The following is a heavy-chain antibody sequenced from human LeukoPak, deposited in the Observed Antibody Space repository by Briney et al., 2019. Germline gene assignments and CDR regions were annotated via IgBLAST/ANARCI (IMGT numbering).Heavy chain of an antibody. CDR2: IYYSGST. CDR1: GGSISSYY. Sequence: NPSETLSLTCTVSGGSISSYYWSWIRQPPGKGLEWIGYIYYSGSTNYNPSLKSRVTISVDTPKNQFSLKLSSVTAADTAVYYCASWYDDAFDIWGQGTMVTVSS. J-gene: IGHJ3*02. V-gene: IGHV4-59*08. CDR3: ASWYDDAFDI. D-gene: IGHD6-13*01.